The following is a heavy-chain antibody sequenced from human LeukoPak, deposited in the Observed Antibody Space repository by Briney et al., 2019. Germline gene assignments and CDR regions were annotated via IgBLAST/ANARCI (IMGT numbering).Heavy chain of an antibody. V-gene: IGHV3-30*04. CDR3: ARVSPNTVTTLQYFDY. CDR1: GFTFSTYA. D-gene: IGHD4-17*01. J-gene: IGHJ4*02. Sequence: GRSLRLSCAASGFTFSTYAMHWVRQAPGKGLEWVAVISYDGSSKYYADSVKGRFTISRDNSKNTLYLQMNSLRAEDTAVYYCARVSPNTVTTLQYFDYWGQGTLVTVSS. CDR2: ISYDGSSK.